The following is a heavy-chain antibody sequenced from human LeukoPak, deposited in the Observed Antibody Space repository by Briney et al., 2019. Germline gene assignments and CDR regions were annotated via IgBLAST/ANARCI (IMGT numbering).Heavy chain of an antibody. D-gene: IGHD3-22*01. CDR2: IYYSGST. CDR3: ASAPEADSGGYYGQYYFDY. CDR1: GGSISSGGYY. J-gene: IGHJ4*02. V-gene: IGHV4-31*03. Sequence: SETLSLTCTVSGGSISSGGYYWSWIRQHPGKGLEWIGYIYYSGSTYYNPSLKSRVTISVDTSKNQFSLKLSSVTAADTAVYYCASAPEADSGGYYGQYYFDYWGQGTLVTVSS.